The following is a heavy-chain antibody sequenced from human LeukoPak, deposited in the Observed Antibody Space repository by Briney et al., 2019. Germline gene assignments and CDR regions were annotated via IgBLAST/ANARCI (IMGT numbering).Heavy chain of an antibody. D-gene: IGHD3-22*01. CDR1: GFTFSSYW. Sequence: HPGGSLRLSCAASGFTFSSYWMHWVRQAPGKGLVWVSRINSDGSSTSYADSVKGRFTISRDNAKNTLYLQMNSLRAEDTAVYYCATYYGANHGAFDIWGQGTMVTVSS. V-gene: IGHV3-74*01. CDR3: ATYYGANHGAFDI. J-gene: IGHJ3*02. CDR2: INSDGSST.